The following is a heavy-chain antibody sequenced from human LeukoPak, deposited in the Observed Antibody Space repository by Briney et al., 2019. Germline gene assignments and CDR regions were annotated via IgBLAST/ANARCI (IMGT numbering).Heavy chain of an antibody. Sequence: SETLSLTCTVSGGSISSYYWSWIRQPPGKGLEWIGYIYYSGSTNYNPSLKSRVTISVDTSKNQFSLKLSSVTAADTAVYYCXXXXXXXXXXXXXXXXXXYYGMDVWGQGTTVTVSS. V-gene: IGHV4-59*01. J-gene: IGHJ6*02. CDR3: XXXXXXXXXXXXXXXXXXYYGMDV. CDR2: IYYSGST. CDR1: GGSISSYY.